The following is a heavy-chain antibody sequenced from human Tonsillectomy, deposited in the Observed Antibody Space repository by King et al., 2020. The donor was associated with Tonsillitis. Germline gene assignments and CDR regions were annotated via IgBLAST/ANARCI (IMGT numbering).Heavy chain of an antibody. D-gene: IGHD2-21*02. CDR3: ARGDPYCGGDCYWADLDY. Sequence: HAQLVQSGAEVKKPGASVKVSCKSSGYTFIDYYMHWVRQAPGQGLEWMGIINPSGGYTSYAQKFLGRVTVTSDTSTSTVYMEMSSLRSDDTAMYYCARGDPYCGGDCYWADLDYWGQGTLVTVSS. V-gene: IGHV1-46*01. J-gene: IGHJ4*02. CDR2: INPSGGYT. CDR1: GYTFIDYY.